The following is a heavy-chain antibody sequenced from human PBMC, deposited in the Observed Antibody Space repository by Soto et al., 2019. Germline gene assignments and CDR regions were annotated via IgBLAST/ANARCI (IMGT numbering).Heavy chain of an antibody. J-gene: IGHJ4*02. Sequence: QVQLQESGPGLVKPSGTLSLTCAVSDVFISSSNYWSWVRQPPGKGLEWIGQVYHNGGPSYNPSLRSRVTMSIDKSKNQFSLNLSAVTAADTAVYFCVRHGGRLFDYWGPGHLVTVSS. CDR3: VRHGGRLFDY. CDR2: VYHNGGP. CDR1: DVFISSSNY. D-gene: IGHD2-15*01. V-gene: IGHV4-4*02.